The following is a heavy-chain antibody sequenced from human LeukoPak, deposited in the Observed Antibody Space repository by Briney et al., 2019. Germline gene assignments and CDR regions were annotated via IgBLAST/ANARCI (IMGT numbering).Heavy chain of an antibody. CDR2: ISSSSSYI. CDR1: GFTLSSYS. Sequence: GGSLRLSCAASGFTLSSYSMNWVRQAPGKGLEWVSSISSSSSYIYYADSVKGRFTISRDNAKNSQYLQMNSLRAEDTAVYYCARLSFLAYYYYGMDVWGQGTTVTVSS. D-gene: IGHD2/OR15-2a*01. CDR3: ARLSFLAYYYYGMDV. J-gene: IGHJ6*02. V-gene: IGHV3-21*01.